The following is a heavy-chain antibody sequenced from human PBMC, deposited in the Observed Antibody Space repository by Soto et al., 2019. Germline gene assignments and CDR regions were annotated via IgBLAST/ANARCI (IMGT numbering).Heavy chain of an antibody. CDR2: IWYDGSNK. J-gene: IGHJ4*02. CDR1: GFTCSSYG. D-gene: IGHD6-6*01. CDR3: ARSTLIYSSSSDY. V-gene: IGHV3-33*01. Sequence: PVGSLRLSCAASGFTCSSYGMHWVRQAPGKGLEWVAVIWYDGSNKYYADSVKGRFTISRDNTKNSLYLQMSGLRAEDTAVYYCARSTLIYSSSSDYWGQGTLVTVSS.